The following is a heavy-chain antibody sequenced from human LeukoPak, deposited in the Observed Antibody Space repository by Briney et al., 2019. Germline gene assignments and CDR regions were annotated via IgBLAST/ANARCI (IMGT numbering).Heavy chain of an antibody. CDR1: GGSISRSSYY. V-gene: IGHV4-39*01. D-gene: IGHD3-10*01. CDR2: IYYGGST. Sequence: SETLSLTCTVSGGSISRSSYYWGWIRQPPGKGLEWIGSIYYGGSTYYNPSLKSRVTISVDTSKNQFSLKLSSVTAADTAVYYCARHYSCCGSGSYYNEPRFDPWGQGTLVTVSS. J-gene: IGHJ5*02. CDR3: ARHYSCCGSGSYYNEPRFDP.